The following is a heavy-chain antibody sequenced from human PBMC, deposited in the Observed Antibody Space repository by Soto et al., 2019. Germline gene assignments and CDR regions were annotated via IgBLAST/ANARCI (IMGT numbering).Heavy chain of an antibody. V-gene: IGHV4-59*08. Sequence: SETLSLTCTVSGGSISSYYWSWIRQPPGKGLEWIGYIYYSGSTNYNPSLKSRVTISVDTSKNQFSLKLSSVTAADTAVYYCARHGDIVVVPAATHGSWFDPRGQGTLVTVSS. D-gene: IGHD2-2*01. J-gene: IGHJ5*02. CDR3: ARHGDIVVVPAATHGSWFDP. CDR1: GGSISSYY. CDR2: IYYSGST.